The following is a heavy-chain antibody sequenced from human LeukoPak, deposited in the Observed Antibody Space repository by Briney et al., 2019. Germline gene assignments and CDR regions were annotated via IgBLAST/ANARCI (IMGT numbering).Heavy chain of an antibody. Sequence: GRSLRLSCAASGFGFDTYAMHWVRQAPGQGLEWVALIWHDGSHKFYSNSVRGQFTISRDNSKNTVYLQMNNLRPDGTAVYYCAREILGSGSYPDFWGQGTLVTVSS. CDR1: GFGFDTYA. CDR3: AREILGSGSYPDF. V-gene: IGHV3-33*01. J-gene: IGHJ4*02. CDR2: IWHDGSHK. D-gene: IGHD3-10*01.